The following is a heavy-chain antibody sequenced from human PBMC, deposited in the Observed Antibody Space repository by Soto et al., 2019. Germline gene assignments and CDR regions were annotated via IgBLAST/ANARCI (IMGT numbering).Heavy chain of an antibody. CDR3: ARDQLLWVYNWFDP. J-gene: IGHJ5*02. Sequence: ASVKVSCKASGYTFTSYSMHWVRQAPGQRLEWMGWINVGNGHTKYSQKFQGRVTITRDTSASTAYMELSSLRSEDTAVYYCARDQLLWVYNWFDPWGQGTLVTV. D-gene: IGHD2-2*01. V-gene: IGHV1-3*01. CDR2: INVGNGHT. CDR1: GYTFTSYS.